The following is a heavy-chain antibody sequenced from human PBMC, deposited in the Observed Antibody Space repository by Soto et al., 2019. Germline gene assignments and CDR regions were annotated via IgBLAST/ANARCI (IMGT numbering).Heavy chain of an antibody. CDR3: AKDYLWWSWVEQQLKGYYYYYYMDV. V-gene: IGHV3-23*01. Sequence: GGSLRLSCAASGFTFSSYAMSWVRQAPGKGLEWVSAISGSGGSTYYADSVKCRFTISRDNSKNTLYLQMNSLRAEDTAVYYCAKDYLWWSWVEQQLKGYYYYYYMDVWGKGTTVTVSS. CDR2: ISGSGGST. D-gene: IGHD2-21*01. J-gene: IGHJ6*03. CDR1: GFTFSSYA.